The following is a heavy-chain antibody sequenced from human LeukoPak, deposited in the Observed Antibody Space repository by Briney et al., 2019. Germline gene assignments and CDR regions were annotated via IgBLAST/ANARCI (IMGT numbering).Heavy chain of an antibody. CDR3: VRSAFHAGSGNYYDY. CDR1: GFTFSDNW. J-gene: IGHJ4*02. CDR2: MNSDGRTT. D-gene: IGHD3-22*01. Sequence: GGSLRLSCAASGFTFSDNWMHWVRQAPGKGLVWVSRMNSDGRTTYYADSVKGRFTISRDNAENTLYLQMNSLRVEDTAVYYCVRSAFHAGSGNYYDYWGQGTLVTVSS. V-gene: IGHV3-74*01.